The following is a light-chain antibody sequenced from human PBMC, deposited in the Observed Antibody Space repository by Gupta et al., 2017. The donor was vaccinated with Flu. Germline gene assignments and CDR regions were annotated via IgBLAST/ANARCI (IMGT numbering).Light chain of an antibody. V-gene: IGLV2-14*01. CDR1: SSDVGGDKY. J-gene: IGLJ3*02. CDR2: EVS. Sequence: ITISCTGTSSDVGGDKYVSWYQQHPGKVPKLIIYEVSSRPSGVSNRFSGSKSGNTASLTISGLQAEDEADYYCSSFTSTSTLLFGGGTKLTVL. CDR3: SSFTSTSTLL.